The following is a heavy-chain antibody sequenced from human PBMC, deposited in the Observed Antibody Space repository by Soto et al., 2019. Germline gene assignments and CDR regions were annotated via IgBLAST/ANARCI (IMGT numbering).Heavy chain of an antibody. Sequence: ASVKVSCKASGYSFTKYYLHWVRQAPGQGLEWMAIINPSSGDTTYAQKFQGRVTVTSYTSTSTVYVELRSLTSEDTAIYYCARVALSGGGWLDPWGQGTLVTVSS. CDR1: GYSFTKYY. V-gene: IGHV1-46*01. CDR2: INPSSGDT. CDR3: ARVALSGGGWLDP. D-gene: IGHD1-26*01. J-gene: IGHJ5*02.